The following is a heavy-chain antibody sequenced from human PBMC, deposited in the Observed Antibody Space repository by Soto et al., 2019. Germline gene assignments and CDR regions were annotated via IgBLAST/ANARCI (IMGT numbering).Heavy chain of an antibody. J-gene: IGHJ6*02. CDR3: ARAGDSGYDYGEGGYYGMDV. D-gene: IGHD5-12*01. Sequence: QVQLVQSGAEVKKPGASVKVSCKASGYTFTSYDINWVRQATGQGLEWMGWMNPNSGNTGYAQKFQGRVTMTRNTSIXTXHXXRSSLRSEDTAVYYCARAGDSGYDYGEGGYYGMDVWGQGTTVTVSS. CDR2: MNPNSGNT. CDR1: GYTFTSYD. V-gene: IGHV1-8*01.